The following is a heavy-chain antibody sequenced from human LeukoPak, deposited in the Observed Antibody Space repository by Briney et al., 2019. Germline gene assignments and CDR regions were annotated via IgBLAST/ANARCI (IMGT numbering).Heavy chain of an antibody. J-gene: IGHJ6*03. V-gene: IGHV1-2*02. D-gene: IGHD6-13*01. Sequence: ASVKVSCKASGYTFTGYYMHWVRQAPGQGLEWMGWINPNSGSTNYAQKFQGRVTMTRDTSISTAYMELSRLRSDDTAVYYCARGGPGIAAAGEYYYYYMDVWGKGATVTVSS. CDR3: ARGGPGIAAAGEYYYYYMDV. CDR1: GYTFTGYY. CDR2: INPNSGST.